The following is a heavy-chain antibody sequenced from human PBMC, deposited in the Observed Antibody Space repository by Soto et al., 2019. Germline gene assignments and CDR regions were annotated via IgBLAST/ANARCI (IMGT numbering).Heavy chain of an antibody. V-gene: IGHV3-30*18. CDR2: ISYDGSNK. J-gene: IGHJ3*02. CDR1: GFTFSSYG. CDR3: AKEEHAFDI. Sequence: QVQLVESGGGVVQPGRSLRLSCAASGFTFSSYGMHWVRQAPGKGLEWVAVISYDGSNKYYADSVKGRFTISRDTSKNTLYLQMNSLRGEDTAVYYCAKEEHAFDIWGQGTMVTVSS.